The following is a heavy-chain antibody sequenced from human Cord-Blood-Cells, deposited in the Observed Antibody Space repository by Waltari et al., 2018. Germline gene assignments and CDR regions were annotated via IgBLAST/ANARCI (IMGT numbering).Heavy chain of an antibody. Sequence: QVQLVQSGAEVKKPGSSVKVSCKASGGTFSSYAISWVRQAPGQGLEWMGRIIPILGIANYAQKFQGRVTITADKSTSTAYMELSSLRSEDTAVYYCARSRYDSGSLSYYYYYYMDVWGKGTTVTVSS. CDR2: IIPILGIA. J-gene: IGHJ6*03. D-gene: IGHD3-10*01. V-gene: IGHV1-69*09. CDR3: ARSRYDSGSLSYYYYYYMDV. CDR1: GGTFSSYA.